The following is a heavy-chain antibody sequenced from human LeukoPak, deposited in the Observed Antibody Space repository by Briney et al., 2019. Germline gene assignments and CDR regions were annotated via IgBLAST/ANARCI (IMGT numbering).Heavy chain of an antibody. Sequence: PGGSLRLSCAASGFTFSSYSMNWVRQAPGKGLEWVSGISWNSGSIGYADSVKGRFTISRDNAKNFLYLQMNSLRAEDTALYYCAKDSGGTAMAWSYFQHWGQGTLVTVSS. V-gene: IGHV3-9*01. D-gene: IGHD5-18*01. CDR1: GFTFSSYS. CDR2: ISWNSGSI. CDR3: AKDSGGTAMAWSYFQH. J-gene: IGHJ1*01.